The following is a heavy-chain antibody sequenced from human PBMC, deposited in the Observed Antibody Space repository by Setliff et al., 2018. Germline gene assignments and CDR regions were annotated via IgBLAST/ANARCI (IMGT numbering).Heavy chain of an antibody. CDR1: GASISSNY. J-gene: IGHJ4*02. Sequence: SETLSLTCSVSGASISSNYWSWIRQSPGKVLEWIGYIYYNGTTRYSPSLKSRVTISVDTSKNQFSLRLTSVTAADMAEYYCRFWSGYYKNDYWAQGTLVTVSS. D-gene: IGHD3-3*01. V-gene: IGHV4-59*01. CDR2: IYYNGTT. CDR3: RFWSGYYKNDY.